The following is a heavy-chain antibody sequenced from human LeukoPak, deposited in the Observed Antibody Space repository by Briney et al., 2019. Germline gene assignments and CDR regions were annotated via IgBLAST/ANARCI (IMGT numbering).Heavy chain of an antibody. J-gene: IGHJ5*02. CDR2: ISGSGSST. CDR3: ARGTGFFDP. D-gene: IGHD1-1*01. V-gene: IGHV3-11*04. CDR1: GDTSSDYD. Sequence: GGSLRLSCADWGDTSSDYDMSSSRQAPGKGLEWISYISGSGSSTYFADSVKGRFTISRDNAKNSLSLQMNSLRTEDKAVYYCARGTGFFDPWGQGTLVTVSS.